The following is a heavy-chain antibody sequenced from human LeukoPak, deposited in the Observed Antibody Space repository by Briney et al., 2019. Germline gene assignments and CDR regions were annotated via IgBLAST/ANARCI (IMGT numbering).Heavy chain of an antibody. CDR3: AKLGGQEVYNYYVAV. CDR2: IIDNGYIT. D-gene: IGHD3-16*01. V-gene: IGHV3-23*01. J-gene: IGHJ6*03. CDR1: GFTFSSYA. Sequence: PGGSLRLSCAASGFTFSSYAMSWVRQAPGKGLEWVSGIIDNGYITYYANSVRGRFTISRDNSKNTLFLQMNSLRAEDTAVYYCAKLGGQEVYNYYVAVWGKGTTVAVSS.